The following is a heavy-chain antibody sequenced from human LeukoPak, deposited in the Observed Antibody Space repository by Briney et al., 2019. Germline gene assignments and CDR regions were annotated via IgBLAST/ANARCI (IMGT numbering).Heavy chain of an antibody. CDR3: ARVGSSSYFFDY. V-gene: IGHV4-34*01. CDR1: GGSFSGYY. Sequence: PSETLSLTCAVDGGSFSGYYWSWIRQPPGKGREWIGEINHSGSTNYNPSLKSRLTISVDTSKNQFSLKLSSVTAADTAVYYCARVGSSSYFFDYWGQGTLLTVSS. D-gene: IGHD6-6*01. CDR2: INHSGST. J-gene: IGHJ4*02.